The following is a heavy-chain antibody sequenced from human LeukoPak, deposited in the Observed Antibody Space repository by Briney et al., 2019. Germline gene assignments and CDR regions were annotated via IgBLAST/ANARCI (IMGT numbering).Heavy chain of an antibody. CDR1: GGSVSSYY. Sequence: SETLSLTCTVSGGSVSSYYWSWIRQPAGKGLEWIGRIYTSGSTNYNPSLKSRVTISVDTSKNQFSLKLSSATAADTAAYYCARQGMTSRYYYYMDVWGKGTTVTVSS. CDR3: ARQGMTSRYYYYMDV. J-gene: IGHJ6*03. CDR2: IYTSGST. V-gene: IGHV4-4*07. D-gene: IGHD2-21*02.